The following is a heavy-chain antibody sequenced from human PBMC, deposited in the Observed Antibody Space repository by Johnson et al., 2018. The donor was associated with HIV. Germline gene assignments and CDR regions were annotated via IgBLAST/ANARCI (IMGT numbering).Heavy chain of an antibody. J-gene: IGHJ3*02. CDR2: ISYDGSNR. Sequence: QVQLVESGGGVVQPGRSLRLSCAASGFTFSNFALHWVRQAPGKGLEWVAVISYDGSNRYYADSVKGRFTISRDNSKNTLYLQMNSLRAEDTAVYYCAREGGHWQVLVDAFDIWGQGTMVTVSS. CDR1: GFTFSNFA. D-gene: IGHD6-19*01. CDR3: AREGGHWQVLVDAFDI. V-gene: IGHV3-30*04.